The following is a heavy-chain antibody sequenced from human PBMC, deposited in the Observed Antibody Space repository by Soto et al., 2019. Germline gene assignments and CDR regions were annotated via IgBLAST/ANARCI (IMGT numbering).Heavy chain of an antibody. CDR3: AEDARSPSSPYFFDS. CDR2: ISWNSGTI. J-gene: IGHJ4*02. D-gene: IGHD1-26*01. CDR1: GFTFDDYA. Sequence: EVQLVESGGGLVQPGMSLRLSCAASGFTFDDYAMHWVRQAPGKGLEWVSGISWNSGTIDYADSVKGRFTVSRDNAKNSLYLQMDSLRVEDSASYHCAEDARSPSSPYFFDSWGQGTLVTVSS. V-gene: IGHV3-9*01.